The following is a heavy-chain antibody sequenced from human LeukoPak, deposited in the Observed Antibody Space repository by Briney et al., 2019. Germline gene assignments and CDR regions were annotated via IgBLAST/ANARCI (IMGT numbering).Heavy chain of an antibody. Sequence: PGGSLRLSCAASGFTFIGSTMNWVRQAPGRGLEWVSYISGSSGTIYYGDSVKGRFTISRDNAKNSLYLQMNSLRAEDTAVYYCARDTPITIWGQGTLVTVSS. D-gene: IGHD3-3*01. CDR3: ARDTPITI. J-gene: IGHJ4*02. V-gene: IGHV3-48*01. CDR2: ISGSSGTI. CDR1: GFTFIGST.